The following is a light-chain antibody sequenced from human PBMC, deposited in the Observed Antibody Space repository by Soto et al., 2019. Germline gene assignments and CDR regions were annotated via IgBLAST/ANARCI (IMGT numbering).Light chain of an antibody. CDR3: SSYTSSSTPVV. Sequence: QSALTQPASVSGSPGQSITISCTGPSSDVGGYNYVSWYQQHPGKAPKLMIYEVSNRPSGVSNRFSGSKSGNTASLTISGLQAEDEADYYCSSYTSSSTPVVFGGWTKLTVL. CDR2: EVS. CDR1: SSDVGGYNY. J-gene: IGLJ2*01. V-gene: IGLV2-14*01.